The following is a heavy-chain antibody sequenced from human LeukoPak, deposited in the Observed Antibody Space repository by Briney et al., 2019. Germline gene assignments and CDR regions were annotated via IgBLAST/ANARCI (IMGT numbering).Heavy chain of an antibody. D-gene: IGHD6-6*01. CDR1: GGTFSSYA. J-gene: IGHJ6*02. CDR2: IIPIFGTA. Sequence: ASVKVSCKASGGTFSSYAISWVRQAPGQGLEWMGGIIPIFGTANYAQKFQGRVTITADESTSTAYMELSSLRSEDTAVYCCANLEYSSSYSYYYYGMDVWGQGTTVTVSS. V-gene: IGHV1-69*13. CDR3: ANLEYSSSYSYYYYGMDV.